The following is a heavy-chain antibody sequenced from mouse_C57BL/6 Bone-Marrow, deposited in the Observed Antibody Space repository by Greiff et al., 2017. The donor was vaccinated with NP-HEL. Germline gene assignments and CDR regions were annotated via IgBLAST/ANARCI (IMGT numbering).Heavy chain of an antibody. Sequence: VQLQQPGAELVKPGASVKLSCKASGYTFTSYWMHWVKQRPGQGLEWIGMIHPNSGSTNYNEKFKSKATLTVDKSSSTAYMQLSSLTSEDSAVYYCARLRGYGSSWSDWYFDVWGTGTTVTVSS. V-gene: IGHV1-64*01. CDR2: IHPNSGST. CDR1: GYTFTSYW. CDR3: ARLRGYGSSWSDWYFDV. D-gene: IGHD1-1*01. J-gene: IGHJ1*03.